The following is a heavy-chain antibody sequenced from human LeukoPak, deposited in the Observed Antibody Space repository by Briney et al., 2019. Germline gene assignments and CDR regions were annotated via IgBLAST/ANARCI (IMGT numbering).Heavy chain of an antibody. CDR1: GGSISSGSYN. D-gene: IGHD3-9*01. Sequence: SETLSLTCTVSGGSISSGSYNWSWIRQPAGKGLDWIGRIYTSGSTNYNPSLKSRVTISVDTSKNQFSLKLSSVTAADTAVYYCARGRAVYDIFMGVWGKGTTVTVSS. CDR2: IYTSGST. V-gene: IGHV4-61*02. J-gene: IGHJ6*03. CDR3: ARGRAVYDIFMGV.